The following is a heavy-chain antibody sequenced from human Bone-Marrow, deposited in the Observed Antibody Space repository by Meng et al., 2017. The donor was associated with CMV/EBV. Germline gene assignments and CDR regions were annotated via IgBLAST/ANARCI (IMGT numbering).Heavy chain of an antibody. J-gene: IGHJ5*02. CDR2: IKEDGSEK. CDR3: TRDEAVTRFDP. D-gene: IGHD4-11*01. V-gene: IGHV3-7*01. Sequence: GESLKISCAASGFIFSNYWMSWVRQAPGKGLEWVAHIKEDGSEKNYADSLKGRFTISRDNAQNFLLLQLNSLGGDDTAVYFCTRDEAVTRFDPWGQGTLVTVSS. CDR1: GFIFSNYW.